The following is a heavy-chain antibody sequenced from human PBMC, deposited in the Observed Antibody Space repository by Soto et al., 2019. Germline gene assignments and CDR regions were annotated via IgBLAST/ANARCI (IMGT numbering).Heavy chain of an antibody. Sequence: PGGSLRLSCAASEFTFSSYAMSWVRQAPGKGLEWVSAISGSGGSTYYADSVKGRFTISRDNSKNTLYLQMNSLRAEDTAVYYCAKDRAKRDFWSGHLLDYWGQGTLVTVSS. V-gene: IGHV3-23*01. D-gene: IGHD3-3*01. J-gene: IGHJ4*02. CDR1: EFTFSSYA. CDR3: AKDRAKRDFWSGHLLDY. CDR2: ISGSGGST.